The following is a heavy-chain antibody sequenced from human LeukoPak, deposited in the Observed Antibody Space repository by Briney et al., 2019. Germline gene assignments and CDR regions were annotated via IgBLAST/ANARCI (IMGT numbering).Heavy chain of an antibody. CDR3: ARHANYYGLGTGKSYYYYYYMDV. J-gene: IGHJ6*03. Sequence: ASETLSLTCTVSGYSISSGYYWGWIRQPPGKGLEWIGSIYHSGSTYYNPSLKSRVTISVDTSKNRFSLKLSSVTAADTAVYYCARHANYYGLGTGKSYYYYYYMDVWGKGTTVTISS. D-gene: IGHD3-10*01. CDR2: IYHSGST. CDR1: GYSISSGYY. V-gene: IGHV4-38-2*02.